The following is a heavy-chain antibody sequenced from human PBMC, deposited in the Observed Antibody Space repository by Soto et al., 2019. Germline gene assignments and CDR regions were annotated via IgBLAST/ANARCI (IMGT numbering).Heavy chain of an antibody. CDR2: IIPIFGTA. J-gene: IGHJ6*02. D-gene: IGHD3-22*01. Sequence: GASENVSCKASEDTFRNYAISWVRQAPGQGLEWMGGIIPIFGTANYAQKFQCRVTITADTSANTVYLELSSLRSEDTAVYYCASTKYDSSAYYYWYLGRWGQGPTVTVAS. CDR3: ASTKYDSSAYYYWYLGR. CDR1: EDTFRNYA. V-gene: IGHV1-69*06.